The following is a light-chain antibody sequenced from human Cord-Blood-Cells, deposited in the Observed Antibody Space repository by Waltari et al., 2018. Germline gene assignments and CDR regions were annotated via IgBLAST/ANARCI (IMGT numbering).Light chain of an antibody. CDR1: SSDIRSYNR. Sequence: QSALTQPTSVSASPCQSITISCTGTSSDIRSYNRVSSYQQHPGKAPKLMIYEGSTRPAGVLNRFAASTSANTASLTFTGLRAENESAYTGSSHAGSSILWVFGGGTKLTVL. J-gene: IGLJ3*02. CDR2: EGS. CDR3: SSHAGSSILWV. V-gene: IGLV2-23*01.